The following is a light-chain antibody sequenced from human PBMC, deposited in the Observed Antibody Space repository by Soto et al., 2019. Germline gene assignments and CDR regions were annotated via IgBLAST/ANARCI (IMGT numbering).Light chain of an antibody. V-gene: IGKV4-1*01. J-gene: IGKJ3*01. CDR3: QQYLSTPFT. CDR2: WAS. Sequence: DIAMTQSPDSLALSLGERATIHCKSSQTLFYTSSNKNYLAWYQQRPGQPPKLLIYWASDRESGVPNRFSGSGSGTDFTLTISGLQAEDVALYYCQQYLSTPFTFGPGTRLDI. CDR1: QTLFYTSSNKNY.